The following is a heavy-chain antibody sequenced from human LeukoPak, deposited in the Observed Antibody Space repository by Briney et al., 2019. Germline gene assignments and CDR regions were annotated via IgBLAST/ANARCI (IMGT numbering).Heavy chain of an antibody. D-gene: IGHD5-24*01. CDR1: GGSISSGSYY. CDR3: ATDGYAYSFRAFDI. V-gene: IGHV4-61*02. Sequence: KTSETLSLTCTVSGGSISSGSYYWSWIRQPAGKGLEWIGRIYTSGSTNYNPSLKSRVTISVDTSKNQFSLKLSSVTAADTAVYYCATDGYAYSFRAFDISGQGTMVTVSS. J-gene: IGHJ3*02. CDR2: IYTSGST.